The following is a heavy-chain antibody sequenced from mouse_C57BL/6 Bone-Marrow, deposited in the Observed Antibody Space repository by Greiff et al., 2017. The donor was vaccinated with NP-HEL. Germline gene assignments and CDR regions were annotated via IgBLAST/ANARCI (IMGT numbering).Heavy chain of an antibody. V-gene: IGHV1-72*01. J-gene: IGHJ1*03. Sequence: VQLQQPGADLVKPGASVKLSCKASGYTFTSYWMHWVKQRPGRGLEWIGRIDPTSGGTKFNEKFKTKATLTVDKPSSTAYMQLSSLTSEDSAVYYCARYYYGRRGWYFDVGGTGTTVTVSS. D-gene: IGHD1-1*01. CDR1: GYTFTSYW. CDR2: IDPTSGGT. CDR3: ARYYYGRRGWYFDV.